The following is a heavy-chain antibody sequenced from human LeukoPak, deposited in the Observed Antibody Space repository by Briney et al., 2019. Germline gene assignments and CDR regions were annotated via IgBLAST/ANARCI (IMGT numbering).Heavy chain of an antibody. D-gene: IGHD3-10*01. CDR1: GFTFSSYS. CDR2: ISSSSSTI. J-gene: IGHJ5*02. Sequence: GGSLRLSCAASGFTFSSYSMNWVRQAPGKGLERVSYISSSSSTIYYADSVNGRFTISRDNAKNSLYLQMNSLRSEDTAVYYGARAASWRTMVSNRFDPWGQGTLVTVSS. V-gene: IGHV3-48*01. CDR3: ARAASWRTMVSNRFDP.